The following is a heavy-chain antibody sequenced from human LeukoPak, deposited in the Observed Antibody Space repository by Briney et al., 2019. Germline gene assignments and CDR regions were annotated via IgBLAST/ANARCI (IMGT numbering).Heavy chain of an antibody. D-gene: IGHD3-10*01. V-gene: IGHV3-74*01. Sequence: GGSLRLSCAASGFAFSSYWMHWVRQAPGKGLVWVSRINSDGSSTNYADSVKGRFTISRDNAKNTLHLQMNSLRAEDTAVYYCARGARGSGTASDYWGQGTLVTVSS. CDR1: GFAFSSYW. CDR2: INSDGSST. J-gene: IGHJ4*02. CDR3: ARGARGSGTASDY.